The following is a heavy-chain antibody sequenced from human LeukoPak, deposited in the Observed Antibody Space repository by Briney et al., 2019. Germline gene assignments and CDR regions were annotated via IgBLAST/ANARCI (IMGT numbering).Heavy chain of an antibody. CDR1: AFTFSTHG. D-gene: IGHD3-10*01. CDR2: ISSSGNTK. V-gene: IGHV3-48*03. Sequence: GGSLRLSCAASAFTFSTHGMVWVRQAPGKGLEWLSFISSSGNTKYYADSVKGRFTISRDNSKNTLYLQMDFLRPEDTAVYYCARKGAGAGGFAAPLDYWGQGTLVTVSS. J-gene: IGHJ4*02. CDR3: ARKGAGAGGFAAPLDY.